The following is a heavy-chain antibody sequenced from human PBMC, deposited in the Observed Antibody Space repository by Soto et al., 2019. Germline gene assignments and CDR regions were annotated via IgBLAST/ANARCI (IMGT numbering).Heavy chain of an antibody. CDR3: AKWLRSGSYYCDC. D-gene: IGHD1-26*01. CDR1: GFTFTAYW. V-gene: IGHV3-74*03. CDR2: FKSDGSGT. Sequence: GGSLRLSCAATGFTFTAYWVHWVRQAPGKGLEWVARFKSDGSGTTYTDSVKGRFSISRDNAKNTVYLQMDNLRGEDTAAYYCAKWLRSGSYYCDCWGHGALVTASS. J-gene: IGHJ4*01.